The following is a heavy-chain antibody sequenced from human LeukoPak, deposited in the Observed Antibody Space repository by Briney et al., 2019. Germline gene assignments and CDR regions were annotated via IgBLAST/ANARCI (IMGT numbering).Heavy chain of an antibody. CDR2: ISIGGINI. D-gene: IGHD6-6*01. CDR3: AKARVAARQDFDY. CDR1: GFTFSDYY. V-gene: IGHV3-11*01. Sequence: GGSLRLSCAASGFTFSDYYMSWIRQAPGKGLEWISYISIGGINIYYADSVKGRFTISRDDAKNSLYLQMNSLRAEDTAVYYCAKARVAARQDFDYWGQGTLVTVSS. J-gene: IGHJ4*02.